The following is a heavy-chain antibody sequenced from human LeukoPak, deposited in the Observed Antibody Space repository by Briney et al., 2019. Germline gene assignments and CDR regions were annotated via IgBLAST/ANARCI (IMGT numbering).Heavy chain of an antibody. J-gene: IGHJ4*02. CDR2: ISGSGGST. CDR3: AKDHLGFPANYFDY. D-gene: IGHD3-10*01. Sequence: GGSLRLSCAASGFTLSSYAMSWVRQAPGKALEWVSAISGSGGSTYYADSVKGRFTISRDDSKNTLYLQMNSLRAEATAVYYCAKDHLGFPANYFDYWGQGTLVTVSS. V-gene: IGHV3-23*01. CDR1: GFTLSSYA.